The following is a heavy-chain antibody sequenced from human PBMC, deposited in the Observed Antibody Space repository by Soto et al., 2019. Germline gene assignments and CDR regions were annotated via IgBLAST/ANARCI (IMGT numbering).Heavy chain of an antibody. V-gene: IGHV1-8*01. D-gene: IGHD6-13*01. CDR2: MNPNSGNT. J-gene: IGHJ6*02. Sequence: ASVKVSCKASGYTFTSYDINWVRQATGQGLEWMGWMNPNSGNTGYAQKFQGRVTMTRNTSISTAYMELSSLRSEDTAVYYCARGWIVAAGTPYYYYGIDVRAQRTTVTGSS. CDR1: GYTFTSYD. CDR3: ARGWIVAAGTPYYYYGIDV.